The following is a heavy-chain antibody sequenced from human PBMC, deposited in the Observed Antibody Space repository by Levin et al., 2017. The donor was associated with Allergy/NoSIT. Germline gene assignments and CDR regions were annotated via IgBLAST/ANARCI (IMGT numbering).Heavy chain of an antibody. Sequence: GSLRLSCAASGFSFSTYSMNWVRQAPGKGLEWVSYISGSSSTIYYADSVKGRLTISRDNAKNSLYLQMNSLRAEDTAVYYCARGSTFEYWGQGTLVTVSS. V-gene: IGHV3-48*01. CDR2: ISGSSSTI. J-gene: IGHJ4*02. D-gene: IGHD5/OR15-5a*01. CDR1: GFSFSTYS. CDR3: ARGSTFEY.